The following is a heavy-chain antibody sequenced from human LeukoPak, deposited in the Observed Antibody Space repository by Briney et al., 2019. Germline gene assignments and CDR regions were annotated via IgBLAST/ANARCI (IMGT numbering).Heavy chain of an antibody. D-gene: IGHD1-7*01. J-gene: IGHJ4*02. CDR3: ARSYNWNYDYFDY. V-gene: IGHV5-51*01. Sequence: GESLKISCMGSGYNFTNYCVGWVRQMSGKGLEWMGIIYPVDSDTSYSPSFQGQVTISADKSISTAYLQWSSLKASDTAIYYCARSYNWNYDYFDYWGQGTLVTVSS. CDR2: IYPVDSDT. CDR1: GYNFTNYC.